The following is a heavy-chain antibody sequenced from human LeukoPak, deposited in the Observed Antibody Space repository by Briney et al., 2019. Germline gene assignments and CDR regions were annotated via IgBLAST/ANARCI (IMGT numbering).Heavy chain of an antibody. CDR2: IKQDGSEK. CDR3: ARGVYGAYFDF. V-gene: IGHV3-7*01. Sequence: GGSLRLSCAASGFTFSSHSMNWVRQAPGKGLEWVANIKQDGSEKYYVDSVKGRFTISRDNAKNSLYLQMNSLRAEDTAVYYCARGVYGAYFDFWGQGTLVTVSS. D-gene: IGHD4-17*01. CDR1: GFTFSSHS. J-gene: IGHJ4*02.